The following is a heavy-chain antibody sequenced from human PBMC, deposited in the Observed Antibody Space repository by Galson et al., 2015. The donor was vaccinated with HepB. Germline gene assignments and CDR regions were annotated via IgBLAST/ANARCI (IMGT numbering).Heavy chain of an antibody. J-gene: IGHJ4*02. CDR3: ARGGIAAAGVDFDY. D-gene: IGHD6-13*01. V-gene: IGHV1-2*04. CDR1: GYTFTGYY. CDR2: INPNSGGT. Sequence: SVKVSCKASGYTFTGYYMHWVRQAPGQGLEWMGWINPNSGGTNYAQKFQGWVTMTRVTSISTAYMELSRLRSDDTAVYYCARGGIAAAGVDFDYWGQGTLVTVSS.